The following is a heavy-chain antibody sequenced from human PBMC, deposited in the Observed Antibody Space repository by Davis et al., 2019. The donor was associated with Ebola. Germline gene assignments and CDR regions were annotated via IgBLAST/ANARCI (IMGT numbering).Heavy chain of an antibody. CDR3: ARDPLLYYDSSGYYPFDY. J-gene: IGHJ4*02. Sequence: GGSLRLSCAASGFTFSDYYMSWIRQAPGKGLEWVSYISSSGSTIYYADSVKGRFTISRDNSKNTLYLQMNSLRAEDTAVYYCARDPLLYYDSSGYYPFDYWGQGTLVTVSS. CDR2: ISSSGSTI. D-gene: IGHD3-22*01. V-gene: IGHV3-11*04. CDR1: GFTFSDYY.